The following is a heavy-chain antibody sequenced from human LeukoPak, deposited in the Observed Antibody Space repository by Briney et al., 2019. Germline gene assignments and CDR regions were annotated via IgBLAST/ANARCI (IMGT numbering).Heavy chain of an antibody. CDR2: INHSGST. J-gene: IGHJ4*02. CDR3: ARGSITSSYDYVWGSFRYFYFDY. V-gene: IGHV4-34*01. D-gene: IGHD3-16*02. Sequence: SETLSLTCAVYGGSFSGFYWSWIRQPPGKGLEWIGEINHSGSTYYNPSLKSRVTISLDTSKNQFSLKLSSVTAADTAVYCCARGSITSSYDYVWGSFRYFYFDYWGQGALVTVSS. CDR1: GGSFSGFY.